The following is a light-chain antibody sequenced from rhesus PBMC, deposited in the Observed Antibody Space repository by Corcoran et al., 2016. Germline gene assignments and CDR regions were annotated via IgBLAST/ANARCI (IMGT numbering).Light chain of an antibody. Sequence: DIQMTQSPSSLSASVGDRVTIPCRASQGISNNLAWYQQKPGKVPKILLYKASTLQSGIPSRFSGSGSGTAFTLTISSLQPEDFATYYCQHGYGSLYSCGQGTKVEIK. J-gene: IGKJ2*01. CDR3: QHGYGSLYS. CDR2: KAS. V-gene: IGKV1-25*01. CDR1: QGISNN.